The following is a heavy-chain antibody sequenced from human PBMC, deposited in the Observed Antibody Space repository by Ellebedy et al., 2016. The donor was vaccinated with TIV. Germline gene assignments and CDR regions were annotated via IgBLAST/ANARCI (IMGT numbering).Heavy chain of an antibody. D-gene: IGHD1-1*01. CDR1: GYTFTSYA. V-gene: IGHV1-3*01. CDR2: INAGNGNT. J-gene: IGHJ6*02. Sequence: AASVKVSCKASGYTFTSYAMHWVRQAPGQRLEWMGWINAGNGNTKYSQKFQGSVTITRDTSASTAYMELSSLRSEDTAVYYCAYSTGTAYYYAMDVWGQGTTVTVSS. CDR3: AYSTGTAYYYAMDV.